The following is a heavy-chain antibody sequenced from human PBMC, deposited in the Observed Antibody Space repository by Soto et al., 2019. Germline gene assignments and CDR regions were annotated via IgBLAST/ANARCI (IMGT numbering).Heavy chain of an antibody. CDR3: ARDRAGDNWNHYYYYGMDV. J-gene: IGHJ6*02. D-gene: IGHD1-20*01. Sequence: PSETLSLTCTVSGGSVSSGSYYWSWIRQPPGKGLEWIGYIYYSGSTNYNPPLKSRVTISVDTSKNQFSLKLSSMTAADTAVYYCARDRAGDNWNHYYYYGMDVWGQGTTVTVSS. CDR1: GGSVSSGSYY. CDR2: IYYSGST. V-gene: IGHV4-61*01.